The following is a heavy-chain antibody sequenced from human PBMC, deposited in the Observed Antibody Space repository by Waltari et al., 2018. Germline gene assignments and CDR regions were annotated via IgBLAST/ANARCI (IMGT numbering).Heavy chain of an antibody. CDR3: ARGDGLYYDILTGYYD. D-gene: IGHD3-9*01. J-gene: IGHJ4*02. CDR1: GFTFSSYE. CDR2: ISSSGSTI. V-gene: IGHV3-48*03. Sequence: EVQLVESGGGLVQPGGSLRLSCAASGFTFSSYEMNWVRQAPGKGLEWVSYISSSGSTIYYADSVKGRFTISRDNAKNSLYLKMNSLRAEDTAVYYCARGDGLYYDILTGYYDWGQGTLVTVSS.